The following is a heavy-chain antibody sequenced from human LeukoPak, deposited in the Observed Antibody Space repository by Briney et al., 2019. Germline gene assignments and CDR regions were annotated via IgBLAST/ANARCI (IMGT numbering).Heavy chain of an antibody. CDR2: IYYSGST. CDR3: ASNVAAALFDY. J-gene: IGHJ4*02. D-gene: IGHD6-13*01. Sequence: SETLSLTCTVSGGSISSSSYYWGWIRQPPGKGLEWIGSIYYSGSTYYNPSLKSRVTISVDTSKNQFSLKLSSVTAADMAVYYCASNVAAALFDYWGQGTLVTVSS. CDR1: GGSISSSSYY. V-gene: IGHV4-39*07.